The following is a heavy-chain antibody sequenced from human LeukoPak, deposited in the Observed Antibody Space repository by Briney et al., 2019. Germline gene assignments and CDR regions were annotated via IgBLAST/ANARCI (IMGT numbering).Heavy chain of an antibody. V-gene: IGHV3-74*01. CDR1: GFTFRSYW. CDR3: AKGATMIVRGGMDV. Sequence: GGSLRLSCAASGFTFRSYWMNWVRQAPGKGLVWVSRIASDGSNTTYADSVKGRFSISRDNPKNTLYLQMNSLRAEDTAVYYCAKGATMIVRGGMDVWGQGTTVTVSS. D-gene: IGHD3-22*01. CDR2: IASDGSNT. J-gene: IGHJ6*02.